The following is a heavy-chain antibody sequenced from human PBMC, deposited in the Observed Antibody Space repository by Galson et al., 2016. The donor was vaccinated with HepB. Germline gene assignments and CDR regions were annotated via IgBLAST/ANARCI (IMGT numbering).Heavy chain of an antibody. Sequence: SLRLSCATSGFNFGDYGMSWFRQAPGKGLEWVGFIRSSAYGGTKDYAASVKGRFLISRDDYKGIAYLQMNSLKIEDTAVYYCCRGEVVPAVGLWFDPWGQGTLVTVSS. D-gene: IGHD3-22*01. V-gene: IGHV3-49*03. J-gene: IGHJ5*02. CDR3: CRGEVVPAVGLWFDP. CDR2: IRSSAYGGTK. CDR1: GFNFGDYG.